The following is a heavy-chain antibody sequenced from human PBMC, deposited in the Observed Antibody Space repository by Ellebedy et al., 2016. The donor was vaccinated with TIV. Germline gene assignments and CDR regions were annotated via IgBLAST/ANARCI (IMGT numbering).Heavy chain of an antibody. CDR1: GFTFSRDW. V-gene: IGHV3-74*01. D-gene: IGHD2-15*01. CDR3: VRILYACSCSQIGFYY. Sequence: GESLKISCAASGFTFSRDWVHSVCQAAGKEMVCVSRVNPEGSSTDNADSVKGRFTISRDNAKNTLYLQINSLRAEDTAVYYCVRILYACSCSQIGFYYWGPGTLAPVSS. J-gene: IGHJ4*02. CDR2: VNPEGSST.